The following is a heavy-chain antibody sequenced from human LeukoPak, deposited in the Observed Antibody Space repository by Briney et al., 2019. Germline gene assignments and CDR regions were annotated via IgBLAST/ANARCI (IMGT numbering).Heavy chain of an antibody. Sequence: GGSLRLSCAASGFTFSSYWMSWVRQAPGKGLEWVANIKQDGSEKYYVDSVKGRFTISRDNSKNTLYLEMNSLRAEDTAIYYCAKGPNRSGWSPFDPWGQGTLVTVSS. CDR1: GFTFSSYW. CDR3: AKGPNRSGWSPFDP. D-gene: IGHD6-19*01. CDR2: IKQDGSEK. J-gene: IGHJ5*02. V-gene: IGHV3-7*03.